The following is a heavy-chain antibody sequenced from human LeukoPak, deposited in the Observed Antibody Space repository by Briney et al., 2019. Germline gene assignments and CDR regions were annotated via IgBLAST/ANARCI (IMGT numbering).Heavy chain of an antibody. CDR3: ARTTLETQYFDR. J-gene: IGHJ4*02. V-gene: IGHV3-74*03. D-gene: IGHD1-1*01. Sequence: GRALRLSCAASGFNLSFYYMDWVRQGPGKGLVWVSRLKSDGSSTKYADSVKGRFTISRDDAKNTLYLQMTSLRVEDAAVYYCARTTLETQYFDRWGQGTLVTVSS. CDR2: LKSDGSST. CDR1: GFNLSFYY.